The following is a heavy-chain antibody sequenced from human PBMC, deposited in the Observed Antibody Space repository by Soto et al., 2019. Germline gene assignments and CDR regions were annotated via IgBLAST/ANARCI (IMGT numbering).Heavy chain of an antibody. CDR1: GFSFSSYA. D-gene: IGHD3-10*01. V-gene: IGHV3-23*01. CDR3: AKDIRGLRGAYYLDH. Sequence: EVQLLESGGGLVQPGGSLRLSCAASGFSFSSYAMTWVRQAPGKGLEWVSAISGSGSITYYADSVKGRFTISRDNSKNTLDLQMNSLRAEDTAVYYCAKDIRGLRGAYYLDHWGQGILVTVSS. CDR2: ISGSGSIT. J-gene: IGHJ4*02.